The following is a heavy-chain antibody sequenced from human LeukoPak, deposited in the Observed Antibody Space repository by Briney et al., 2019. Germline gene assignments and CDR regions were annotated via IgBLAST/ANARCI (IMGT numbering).Heavy chain of an antibody. CDR3: AKDPLVTWPLGYSSGWYSDNWFDP. Sequence: PGGSLRLSCAASGFTFSSYAMSWVRQAPGKGLEWVSAISGSGGSTYYADSVKGRFTISRDNSKNTLYLQMNSLRAEDTAVYYCAKDPLVTWPLGYSSGWYSDNWFDPWGQGTLVTVSS. CDR2: ISGSGGST. D-gene: IGHD6-19*01. V-gene: IGHV3-23*01. J-gene: IGHJ5*02. CDR1: GFTFSSYA.